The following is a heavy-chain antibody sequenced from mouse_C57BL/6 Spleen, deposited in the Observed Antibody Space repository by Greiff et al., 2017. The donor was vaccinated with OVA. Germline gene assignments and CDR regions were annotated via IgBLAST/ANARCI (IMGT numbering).Heavy chain of an antibody. CDR2: IYPGGGYT. Sequence: VKVVESGAELVRPGTSVKMSCKASGYTFTNYWIGWAKQRPGHGLEWIGDIYPGGGYTNYNEKFKGKATLTADKSSSTAYMQFSSLTSEDSAIYYCARATTVVEGGWYFDVWGTGTTVTVSS. V-gene: IGHV1-63*01. J-gene: IGHJ1*03. CDR3: ARATTVVEGGWYFDV. D-gene: IGHD1-1*01. CDR1: GYTFTNYW.